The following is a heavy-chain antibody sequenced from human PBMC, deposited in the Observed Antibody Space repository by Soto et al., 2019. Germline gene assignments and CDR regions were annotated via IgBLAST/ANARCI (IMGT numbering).Heavy chain of an antibody. Sequence: GASVKVSCKASGFTFTSSAVQWVRQARGQRLEWKGWIVVGSGNTNYAQKFQERVTITRDMSTSTAYMELSSLRSEDTAVYYCAAPSGTTGYYYYGMDVWGQGTTVTVSS. V-gene: IGHV1-58*01. CDR2: IVVGSGNT. CDR3: AAPSGTTGYYYYGMDV. CDR1: GFTFTSSA. D-gene: IGHD1-26*01. J-gene: IGHJ6*02.